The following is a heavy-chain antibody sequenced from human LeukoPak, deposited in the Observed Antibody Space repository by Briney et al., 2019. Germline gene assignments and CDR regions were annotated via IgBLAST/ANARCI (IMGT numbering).Heavy chain of an antibody. CDR2: ISYDGSNK. Sequence: GGSLRLSCAASGFXFSSYGIHWVRQAPGKGLEWVAVISYDGSNKYYADSVKGRFTISRDNSKNTLYLQMNSLRAEDTAVYYCAKPTEKYYDILTGYYSPFDYWGQGTLVTVSS. CDR1: GFXFSSYG. J-gene: IGHJ4*02. CDR3: AKPTEKYYDILTGYYSPFDY. V-gene: IGHV3-30*18. D-gene: IGHD3-9*01.